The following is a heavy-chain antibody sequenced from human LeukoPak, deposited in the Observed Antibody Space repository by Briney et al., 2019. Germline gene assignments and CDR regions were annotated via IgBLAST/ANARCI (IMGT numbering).Heavy chain of an antibody. CDR3: GGSYCSSTSCYAGEFDY. V-gene: IGHV4-4*07. D-gene: IGHD2-2*01. Sequence: SETLSLTCTVSGGSISSYYWSWIRQPAGKGLEWIGRIYTSGSTNYNASLKSRVSMSVDTSKNQFSLKLSSVTAADTAVYYCGGSYCSSTSCYAGEFDYWGQGTLVTVSS. J-gene: IGHJ4*02. CDR1: GGSISSYY. CDR2: IYTSGST.